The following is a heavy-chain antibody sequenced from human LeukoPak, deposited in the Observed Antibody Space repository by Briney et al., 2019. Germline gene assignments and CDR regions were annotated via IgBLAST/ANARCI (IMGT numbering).Heavy chain of an antibody. J-gene: IGHJ4*02. V-gene: IGHV3-48*01. CDR3: ARAGSGGSFFDY. CDR1: GFTFSSYS. CDR2: ISSSSTI. Sequence: PGGSLRRSCAASGFTFSSYSMNWVRQAPGKGLEWVSYISSSSTIYYADSVKGRFTISRDNAKNSLYLQMNSLRAEDTAVYYCARAGSGGSFFDYWGQGTLVTVSS. D-gene: IGHD2-15*01.